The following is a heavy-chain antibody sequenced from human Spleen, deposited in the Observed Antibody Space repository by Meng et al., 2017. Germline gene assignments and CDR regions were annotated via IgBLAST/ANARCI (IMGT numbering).Heavy chain of an antibody. Sequence: GESLKISCAASGFTFRSYAMSWVRQAPGKGPEWVSAISGSGCSTYYADSVKGQFTISRDNSKNTLYLQMNSLRAEDTAVYYCAKAPRFWYDHLRPAKYEYYFDDWGQGTLVTVSS. CDR3: AKAPRFWYDHLRPAKYEYYFDD. D-gene: IGHD3-3*01. J-gene: IGHJ4*02. CDR1: GFTFRSYA. V-gene: IGHV3-23*01. CDR2: ISGSGCST.